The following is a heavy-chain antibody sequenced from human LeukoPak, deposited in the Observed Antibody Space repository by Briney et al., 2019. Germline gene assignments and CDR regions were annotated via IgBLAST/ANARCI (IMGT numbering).Heavy chain of an antibody. CDR3: ARELREHGVFDI. D-gene: IGHD1-26*01. CDR1: GFTFSSTW. J-gene: IGHJ3*02. V-gene: IGHV3-53*01. Sequence: GGSLRLSCAASGFTFSSTWMNWVRQGPGKGLEWVSEIYSDGSTYYAASVKGRFSISRDNSKNTVYLQMNSLRAEDTAVYYCARELREHGVFDIWGQGTMVTVSS. CDR2: IYSDGST.